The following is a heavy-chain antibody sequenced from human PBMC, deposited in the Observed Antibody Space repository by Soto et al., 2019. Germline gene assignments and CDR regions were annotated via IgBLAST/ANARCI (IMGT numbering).Heavy chain of an antibody. J-gene: IGHJ3*02. Sequence: GGSQRLSCAASGFTFSSYAMSWVRQAPGKGLEWVSAISGSGGSTYYADSVKGRFTISRDNSKNTLYLQMNSLRAEDTAVYYCAKVTQPRNGADAFDIWGQGTMVTVSS. CDR1: GFTFSSYA. V-gene: IGHV3-23*01. D-gene: IGHD2-2*01. CDR3: AKVTQPRNGADAFDI. CDR2: ISGSGGST.